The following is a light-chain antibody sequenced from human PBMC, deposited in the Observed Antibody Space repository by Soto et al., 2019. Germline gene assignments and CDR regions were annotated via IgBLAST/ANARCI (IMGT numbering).Light chain of an antibody. Sequence: DIVMTQSPDSLVVSLGERATINCKTSQSVLYSSNNKNYLAWYQQKPGQPPKLLIYWASTRESGVPDRFSGSGSGTDFTLTISRLQAEDVAVYYCQQYYSTRTFGQGTKVEIK. J-gene: IGKJ1*01. CDR1: QSVLYSSNNKNY. V-gene: IGKV4-1*01. CDR2: WAS. CDR3: QQYYSTRT.